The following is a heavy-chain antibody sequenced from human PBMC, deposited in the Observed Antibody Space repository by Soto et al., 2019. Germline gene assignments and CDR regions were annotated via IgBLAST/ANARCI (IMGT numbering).Heavy chain of an antibody. J-gene: IGHJ4*02. CDR2: IYYSGST. CDR1: GGSISSGGYY. Sequence: SETLSLTCTVSGGSISSGGYYLSWIRQHPGKGLEWIGYIYYSGSTYYNPSLKSRVNISVDTSKNQFSLKLSSVTAADTAVYYCARGWLTTPMALPAYYLDYWGEGTLVTVS. D-gene: IGHD2-8*01. V-gene: IGHV4-31*03. CDR3: ARGWLTTPMALPAYYLDY.